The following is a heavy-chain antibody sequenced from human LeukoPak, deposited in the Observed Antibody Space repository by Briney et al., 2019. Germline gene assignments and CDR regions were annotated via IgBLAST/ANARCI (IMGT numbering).Heavy chain of an antibody. Sequence: PSETLSLTCTVSGGSINSYYWSWIRQPPGRGLEWIGYISYSGSTNYNPSLKSRVTISVDTSKNQFSLKLSSVTAADTAVYYCARLKIGGVAATYYSDYWGQGTLVTVSS. CDR2: ISYSGST. D-gene: IGHD2-15*01. J-gene: IGHJ4*02. CDR1: GGSINSYY. CDR3: ARLKIGGVAATYYSDY. V-gene: IGHV4-59*08.